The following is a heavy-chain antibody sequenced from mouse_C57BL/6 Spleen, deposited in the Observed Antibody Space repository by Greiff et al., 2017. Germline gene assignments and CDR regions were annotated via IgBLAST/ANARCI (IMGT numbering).Heavy chain of an antibody. CDR1: GYTFTSYW. J-gene: IGHJ2*01. Sequence: VQLQQPGAELVKPGASVKMSCKASGYTFTSYWITWVKQRPGQGLEWIGDIYPGSGSTNYNEKFKSKATLTVDTSSSTAYMQLSSLTSEDSAVYYCARSDSSGMDFDYWGQGTTLTVSS. CDR3: ARSDSSGMDFDY. CDR2: IYPGSGST. V-gene: IGHV1-55*01. D-gene: IGHD3-2*02.